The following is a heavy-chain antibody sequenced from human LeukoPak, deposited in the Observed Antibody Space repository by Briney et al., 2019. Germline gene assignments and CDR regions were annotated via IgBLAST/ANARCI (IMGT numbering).Heavy chain of an antibody. D-gene: IGHD5-18*01. CDR1: GFTFSSYA. CDR2: ISGSGGST. J-gene: IGHJ4*02. V-gene: IGHV3-23*01. CDR3: AKGTDGTAMVPPTDY. Sequence: GGSLRLSCAASGFTFSSYAMSWVRQAPGKGLEWVSAISGSGGSTYYADSVKGRFTISRDNSKKTLYLQMNSLRAEDTAVYYCAKGTDGTAMVPPTDYWGQGTLVTVSS.